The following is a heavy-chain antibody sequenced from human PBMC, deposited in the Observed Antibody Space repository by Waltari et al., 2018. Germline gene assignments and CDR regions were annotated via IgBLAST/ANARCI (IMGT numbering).Heavy chain of an antibody. CDR2: IKKDGSEE. J-gene: IGHJ4*02. V-gene: IGHV3-7*01. D-gene: IGHD6-19*01. CDR3: ARERRGQSGWYYFDF. CDR1: GISFGSFW. Sequence: EVQLVESGGGLVQPGGSLRLSCAASGISFGSFWMPWVRQAPGKGMEWVANIKKDGSEEYYVDSLKGRFTSSKDNAKNSLYLQMNSLRAEDTAVYFCARERRGQSGWYYFDFWGQGSLVTVSS.